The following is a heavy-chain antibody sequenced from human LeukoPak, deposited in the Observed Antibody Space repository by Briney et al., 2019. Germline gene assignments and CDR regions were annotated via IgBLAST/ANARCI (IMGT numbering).Heavy chain of an antibody. Sequence: PGGSLRLSCAASGFTFSSYAMSWVRQAPGKGLEWVSAISGSGGSTYYADSVKGRFTISRDNSKNTLYLQMNSLRAEDTAVYYCAKGGGDSSGYYYTPRYFDYWGQGTLVTASS. CDR1: GFTFSSYA. CDR2: ISGSGGST. D-gene: IGHD3-22*01. J-gene: IGHJ4*02. CDR3: AKGGGDSSGYYYTPRYFDY. V-gene: IGHV3-23*01.